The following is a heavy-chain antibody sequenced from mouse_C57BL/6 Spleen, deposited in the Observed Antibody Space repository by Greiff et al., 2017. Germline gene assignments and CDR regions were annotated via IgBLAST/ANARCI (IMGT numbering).Heavy chain of an antibody. J-gene: IGHJ4*01. CDR3: ARWGGYVGYAMDY. CDR2: IYPGDGDT. CDR1: GYAFSSYW. Sequence: VQLQPSGAELVKPGASVKISCKASGYAFSSYWMNWVKQRPGKGLEWIGQIYPGDGDTNYNGKFKGKATLTADKSSSTAYMQLSSLTSEDSAVYFCARWGGYVGYAMDYWGQGTSVTVSS. V-gene: IGHV1-80*01. D-gene: IGHD3-1*01.